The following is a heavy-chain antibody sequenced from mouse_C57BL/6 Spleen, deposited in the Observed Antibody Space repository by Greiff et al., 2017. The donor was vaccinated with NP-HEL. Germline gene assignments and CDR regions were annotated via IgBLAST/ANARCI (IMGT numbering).Heavy chain of an antibody. D-gene: IGHD2-1*01. J-gene: IGHJ2*01. CDR3: AREGIYYGNHFDY. CDR1: GFTFSSYA. V-gene: IGHV5-4*01. Sequence: EVQGVESGGGLVKPGGSLKLSCAASGFTFSSYAMSWVRQTPEKRLEWVATISDGGSYTYYPDNVKGRFTISRDNAKNNLYLQMSHLKSEDTAMYYCAREGIYYGNHFDYWGQGTTLTVSS. CDR2: ISDGGSYT.